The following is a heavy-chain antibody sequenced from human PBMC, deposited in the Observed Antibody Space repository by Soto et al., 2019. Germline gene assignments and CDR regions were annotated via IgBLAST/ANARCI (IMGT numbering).Heavy chain of an antibody. D-gene: IGHD3-3*01. Sequence: QVQLVESGGGVVQPGRSLRLSCAASGFTFSSYGMHWVRQAPGKGLEWVAVIWYDGSNKYYADSVKGRFTISRDNSKNPLYVAKDRLRGEGTGVYYCARGRAYGFWSGYYTPIPTLTGWFGPWGQGTLVTVSS. CDR3: ARGRAYGFWSGYYTPIPTLTGWFGP. CDR2: IWYDGSNK. J-gene: IGHJ5*02. V-gene: IGHV3-33*01. CDR1: GFTFSSYG.